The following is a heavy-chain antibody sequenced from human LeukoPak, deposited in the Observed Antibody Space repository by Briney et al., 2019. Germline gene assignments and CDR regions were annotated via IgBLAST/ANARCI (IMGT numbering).Heavy chain of an antibody. Sequence: SETLSLTCTVSGYSISSGYYWGWIRQPPGKGLEWIGSIYHSGSTYYNPSLKSRVTISVDTSKNQFSLKLSSVTAADTAVYYCARDITELPRFDPWGQGTLVTVSS. CDR1: GYSISSGYY. CDR3: ARDITELPRFDP. D-gene: IGHD1-7*01. CDR2: IYHSGST. J-gene: IGHJ5*02. V-gene: IGHV4-38-2*02.